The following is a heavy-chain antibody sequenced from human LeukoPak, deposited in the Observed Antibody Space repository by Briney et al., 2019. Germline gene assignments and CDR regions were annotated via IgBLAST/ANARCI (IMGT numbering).Heavy chain of an antibody. CDR2: ISSSSSYI. J-gene: IGHJ4*02. D-gene: IGHD3-3*01. CDR3: ARDSYCDFWSGYSHFDY. CDR1: GFTFSSYS. V-gene: IGHV3-21*01. Sequence: GGSLRLSCAASGFTFSSYSMNWVRQAPGKGLEWVSSISSSSSYIYYADSVKGRFTISRDNAKNSLYLQMNSLRAEDTAVYYCARDSYCDFWSGYSHFDYWGQGTLVTVSS.